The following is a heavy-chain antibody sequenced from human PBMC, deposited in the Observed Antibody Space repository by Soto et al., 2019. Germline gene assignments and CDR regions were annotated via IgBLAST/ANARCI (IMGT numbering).Heavy chain of an antibody. Sequence: GGSLRLSCAASGFTFSSYWMHWVRQAPGKGLVWVSRINSDGSSTSYADSVKGRFTISRDNAKNTLYLQMNSLRAEDTAVYYCARDQPGYSYGYGLGYWGQGTLVTVSS. CDR3: ARDQPGYSYGYGLGY. CDR1: GFTFSSYW. D-gene: IGHD5-18*01. V-gene: IGHV3-74*01. CDR2: INSDGSST. J-gene: IGHJ4*02.